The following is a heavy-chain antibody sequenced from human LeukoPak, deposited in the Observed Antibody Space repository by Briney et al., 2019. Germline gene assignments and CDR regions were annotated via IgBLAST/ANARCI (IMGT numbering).Heavy chain of an antibody. CDR3: AKDPYRASSGLVDY. Sequence: GSLRLSCAASGFTFSSYGMHWVRQAPGKGLEWVAVISYDGSNKYYADSVKGRFTISRDNSKNTLYLQMNSLRAEDTAVYYCAKDPYRASSGLVDYWGQGTLVTVSS. CDR1: GFTFSSYG. D-gene: IGHD5-12*01. J-gene: IGHJ4*02. CDR2: ISYDGSNK. V-gene: IGHV3-30*18.